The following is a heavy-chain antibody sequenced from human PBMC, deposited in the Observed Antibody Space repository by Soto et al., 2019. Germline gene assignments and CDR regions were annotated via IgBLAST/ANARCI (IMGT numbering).Heavy chain of an antibody. Sequence: PSETLSLTCAFSCGSIISNYWWRWVRQPPGKGLEWIGEKYHSGSTNYNPSLKSRVTISVDKSKNQFSLKLTSVTAADTAVYYCARVDTTMLTDGFDIWGQETMVTV. D-gene: IGHD5-18*01. CDR3: ARVDTTMLTDGFDI. CDR2: KYHSGST. CDR1: CGSIISNYW. V-gene: IGHV4-4*02. J-gene: IGHJ3*02.